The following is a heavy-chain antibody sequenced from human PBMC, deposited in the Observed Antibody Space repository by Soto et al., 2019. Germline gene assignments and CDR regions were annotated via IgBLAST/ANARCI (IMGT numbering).Heavy chain of an antibody. CDR2: IYPGDSDT. J-gene: IGHJ4*02. D-gene: IGHD6-6*01. Sequence: GESLKISCEGSGYSLTTYWIGWVRQMPGKGLEWMEIIYPGDSDTIYSPSFQGQVTISADKSISTAYLHSPSFQGQVTVAADKSTSTAYLQWSTLQASATAIYYCASGRQVYQHLVGDSFDYWGQGTLVTVS. V-gene: IGHV5-51*01. CDR1: GYSLTTYW. CDR3: STSTAYLQWSTLQASATAIYYCASGRQVYQHLVGDSFDY.